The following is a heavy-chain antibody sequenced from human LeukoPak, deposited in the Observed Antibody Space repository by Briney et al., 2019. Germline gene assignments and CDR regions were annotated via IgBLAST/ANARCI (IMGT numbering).Heavy chain of an antibody. CDR1: GYTFTGYY. D-gene: IGHD2-21*02. J-gene: IGHJ3*02. Sequence: ASVKVSCKASGYTFTGYYMHWVRQAPGQGLEWMGWINPNSGGTNYAQKFQGWVTMTRDTSISTAYMELSRLRSDDTAVYYCARDPRGCGGDCSLLRDAFDIWGQGTMVTVSS. CDR3: ARDPRGCGGDCSLLRDAFDI. V-gene: IGHV1-2*04. CDR2: INPNSGGT.